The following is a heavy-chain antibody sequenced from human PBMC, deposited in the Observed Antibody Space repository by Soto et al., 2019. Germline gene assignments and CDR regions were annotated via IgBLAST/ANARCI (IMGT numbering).Heavy chain of an antibody. Sequence: QVQLVQSASEVMKPGASVKVSCKASGYTFIRYGITWVRQAPGQRLEWMGWISPYNDQTIYAQKLQGRVTMTADTSTSTVYMQLRSRKSDDTAVYYCARGGYYDNVWGKLSHYGLDVWGQGTSVTVSS. CDR3: ARGGYYDNVWGKLSHYGLDV. CDR1: GYTFIRYG. V-gene: IGHV1-18*01. J-gene: IGHJ6*02. D-gene: IGHD3-16*01. CDR2: ISPYNDQT.